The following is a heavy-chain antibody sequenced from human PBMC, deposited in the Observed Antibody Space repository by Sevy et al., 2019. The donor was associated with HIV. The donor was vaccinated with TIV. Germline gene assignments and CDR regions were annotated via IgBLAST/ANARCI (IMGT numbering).Heavy chain of an antibody. CDR2: MKHDGSEK. Sequence: GGSLRLSCTASGFIFSTYWMTWVRQAPGKGLEWVASMKHDGSEKYYVDSVKGRFTISRDNAKNSLYLEMNSLRAEDTAVYYCARANRVDIVAMTQLDYFDYWGQGTLVTVSS. CDR1: GFIFSTYW. J-gene: IGHJ4*02. CDR3: ARANRVDIVAMTQLDYFDY. V-gene: IGHV3-7*02. D-gene: IGHD5-12*01.